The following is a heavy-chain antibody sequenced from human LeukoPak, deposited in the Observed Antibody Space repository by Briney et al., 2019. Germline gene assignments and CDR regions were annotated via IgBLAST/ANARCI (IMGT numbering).Heavy chain of an antibody. V-gene: IGHV3-23*01. Sequence: PGGSLRLSCAASGFTFSSYAMSWVRQAPGKGLEWVSAISGSGGSTYYADSVKGLFTISRDNSKNTLYLQMNSLRAEDTAVYYCAKDNWVAWYYDFWSGYSEDYWGQGTLVTVSS. CDR2: ISGSGGST. CDR3: AKDNWVAWYYDFWSGYSEDY. CDR1: GFTFSSYA. J-gene: IGHJ4*02. D-gene: IGHD3-3*01.